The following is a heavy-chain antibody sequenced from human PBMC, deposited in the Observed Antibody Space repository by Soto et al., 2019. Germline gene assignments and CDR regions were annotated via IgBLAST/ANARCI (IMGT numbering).Heavy chain of an antibody. D-gene: IGHD3-22*01. CDR1: GGSVSSTTYY. J-gene: IGHJ5*02. CDR3: ATIPDYHYDSSGYYTGRWFVP. Sequence: SETLSLTCTVYGGSVSSTTYYWGWIRQPPGTGLEGIGNIYYSGSTYYNPSLKSRATMSVGTSKNQFPLMLSSVTAADTAVYYCATIPDYHYDSSGYYTGRWFVPWGPGTLVTVSS. V-gene: IGHV4-39*01. CDR2: IYYSGST.